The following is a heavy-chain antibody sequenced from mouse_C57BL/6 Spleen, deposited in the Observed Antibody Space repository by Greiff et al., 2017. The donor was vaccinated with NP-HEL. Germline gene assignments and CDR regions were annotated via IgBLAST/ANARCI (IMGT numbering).Heavy chain of an antibody. Sequence: EVQLVESGGGLVKPGGSLKLSCAASGFTFSDYGMHWVRQAPEKGLEWVAYISSGSSTIYYADTVKGRFTISRDNAKNTLFLQMTSLRSEDTAMYYCARGRLGDYFDYWGQGTTLTVPS. J-gene: IGHJ2*01. CDR2: ISSGSSTI. CDR3: ARGRLGDYFDY. D-gene: IGHD4-1*01. V-gene: IGHV5-17*01. CDR1: GFTFSDYG.